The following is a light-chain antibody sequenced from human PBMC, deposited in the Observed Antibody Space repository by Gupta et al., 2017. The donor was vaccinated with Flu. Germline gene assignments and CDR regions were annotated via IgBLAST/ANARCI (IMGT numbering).Light chain of an antibody. J-gene: IGLJ1*01. V-gene: IGLV2-14*01. Sequence: TSSGVCGYDYVSWYQQRPGKAPKLLIYEVTNRPSGVSNRFSGSKSGNTASLTISGLQAEDEADYYCSSYTSSSTYVFGTETRVTVL. CDR1: SSGVCGYDY. CDR2: EVT. CDR3: SSYTSSSTYV.